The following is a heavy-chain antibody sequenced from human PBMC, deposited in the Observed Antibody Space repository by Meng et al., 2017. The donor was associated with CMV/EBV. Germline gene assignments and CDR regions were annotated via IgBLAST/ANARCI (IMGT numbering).Heavy chain of an antibody. CDR1: GFTFSSYD. V-gene: IGHV3-13*01. D-gene: IGHD1-20*01. J-gene: IGHJ4*02. Sequence: GESLKIPCAASGFTFSSYDMHWVRQATGKGLEWVSAIGTAGDTYYPGSVKGRFTISRENAKNSLYLQMNSLRAGDTAVYYCARSNWNYFDYWGQGTLVTVSS. CDR3: ARSNWNYFDY. CDR2: IGTAGDT.